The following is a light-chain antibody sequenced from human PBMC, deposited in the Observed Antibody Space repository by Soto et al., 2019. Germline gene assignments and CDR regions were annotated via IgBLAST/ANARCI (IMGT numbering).Light chain of an antibody. Sequence: DLQITPSPSSPSASLGDRVAITCRASQSISSYLNWYQQKPGKAPKVLIYAASNLQSGVPSRFSGSGSGTDFALTISSLQPEDFATYYCQQGYSTPITFGQGTRLEI. V-gene: IGKV1-39*01. CDR3: QQGYSTPIT. J-gene: IGKJ5*01. CDR2: AAS. CDR1: QSISSY.